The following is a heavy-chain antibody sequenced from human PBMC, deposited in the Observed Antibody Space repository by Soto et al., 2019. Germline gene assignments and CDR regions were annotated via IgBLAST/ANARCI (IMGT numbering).Heavy chain of an antibody. V-gene: IGHV1-69*06. CDR2: IIPIFGTA. Sequence: QVQLVQSGAEVKKPGSSVKVSCKASGGTFSSYAISWVRQAPGQGLEWMGGIIPIFGTANYAQKFQGRVTITADKSTSTAYMELSSLRSEDTAVYYCARSTHYYDSSGYYYYFDYWGQGTLVTVSS. CDR3: ARSTHYYDSSGYYYYFDY. CDR1: GGTFSSYA. D-gene: IGHD3-22*01. J-gene: IGHJ4*02.